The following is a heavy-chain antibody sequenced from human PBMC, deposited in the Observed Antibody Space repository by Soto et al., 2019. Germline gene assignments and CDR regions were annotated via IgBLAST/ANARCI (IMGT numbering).Heavy chain of an antibody. J-gene: IGHJ4*02. CDR1: GFTFSSYA. Sequence: GGSLRLSCAASGFTFSSYAMSWVRQAPGKGLEWVSAISGSGGSTYYADSVKGRFTISRDNSKNTLYLQMNSLRAEDTAVYYCAKDSTPRGSSWDFDYWGQGTLVTVSS. CDR2: ISGSGGST. D-gene: IGHD6-13*01. V-gene: IGHV3-23*01. CDR3: AKDSTPRGSSWDFDY.